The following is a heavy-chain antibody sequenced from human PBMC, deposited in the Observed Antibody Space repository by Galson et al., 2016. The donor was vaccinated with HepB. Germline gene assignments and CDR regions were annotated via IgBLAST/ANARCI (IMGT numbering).Heavy chain of an antibody. Sequence: SLRLSCAASEYTFRSYSMSWVRQAPGKGLEWISYITASGTTYYADSVEGRFTISGDNAKDSLYLQMNSLRVEDTAVFFCARDGGKSNGFPFDLWGRGTLVTVSS. V-gene: IGHV3-48*01. CDR2: ITASGTT. D-gene: IGHD5-18*01. CDR1: EYTFRSYS. J-gene: IGHJ5*02. CDR3: ARDGGKSNGFPFDL.